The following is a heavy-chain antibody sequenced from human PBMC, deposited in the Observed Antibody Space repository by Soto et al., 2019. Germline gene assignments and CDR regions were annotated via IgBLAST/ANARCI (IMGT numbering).Heavy chain of an antibody. J-gene: IGHJ4*02. Sequence: EVQLVESGGGLIQPGGSLRLSCAASGFTVSTNYMSWVRQAPGKGLEWVSIIYSGGSTYYADSVKGRFTISRDNSKNTVYLQMNSLRADDTAVYYCAREGSAYGGGYFDYWGQGTLVTVSS. CDR1: GFTVSTNY. D-gene: IGHD5-12*01. CDR3: AREGSAYGGGYFDY. V-gene: IGHV3-53*01. CDR2: IYSGGST.